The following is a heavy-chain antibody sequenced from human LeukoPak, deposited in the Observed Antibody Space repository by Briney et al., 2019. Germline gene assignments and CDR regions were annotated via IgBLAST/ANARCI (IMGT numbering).Heavy chain of an antibody. Sequence: PSETLSLTCTVSGGSISSYYWSWIRQPPGKGLERIGYIYYSGSTNYNPSLKSRVTISVDTSKNQFSLKLSSVTAADTAVYYCARASSPHWYYYYYMDVWGKGTTVTVSS. V-gene: IGHV4-59*01. D-gene: IGHD6-13*01. CDR3: ARASSPHWYYYYYMDV. J-gene: IGHJ6*03. CDR1: GGSISSYY. CDR2: IYYSGST.